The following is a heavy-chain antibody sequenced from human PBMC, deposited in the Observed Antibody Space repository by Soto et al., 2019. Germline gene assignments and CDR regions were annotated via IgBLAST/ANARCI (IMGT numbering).Heavy chain of an antibody. CDR1: GGSISSYY. Sequence: QVQLQESGPGLVKPSETLSLTCTVSGGSISSYYWSWIRQHPGKGLEWIGYIYFSGSTNYNPSLKSRVTMSVDTSKNQFSLKLSSVTAADTAVYYCARLGTGPFDHWGQGTLVTVSS. V-gene: IGHV4-59*08. J-gene: IGHJ4*02. D-gene: IGHD1-26*01. CDR2: IYFSGST. CDR3: ARLGTGPFDH.